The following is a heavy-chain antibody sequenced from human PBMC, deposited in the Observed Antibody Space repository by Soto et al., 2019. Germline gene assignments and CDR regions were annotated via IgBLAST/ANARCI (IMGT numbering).Heavy chain of an antibody. V-gene: IGHV1-8*02. CDR2: VNPNSGNT. CDR3: ARGLLGRFLEYYYYYMDV. Sequence: ASVKVSCKASGYTFTGYYMHWVRQAPGQGLEWMGWVNPNSGNTGYAQKFQGRVTMTRNTSISTAYMELSSLRFEDTAVYYCARGLLGRFLEYYYYYMDVWGKGTTVTVSS. D-gene: IGHD3-3*01. CDR1: GYTFTGYY. J-gene: IGHJ6*03.